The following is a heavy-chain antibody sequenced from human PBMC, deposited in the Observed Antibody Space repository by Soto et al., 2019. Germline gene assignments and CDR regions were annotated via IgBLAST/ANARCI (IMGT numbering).Heavy chain of an antibody. V-gene: IGHV3-48*02. Sequence: GGSLRLSCAASGFTFNSYGMHWVRQAPGKGLEWVAYITSDATTISYADSVQGRLTISRDNAKNSLYLQMNSLRDEDTAVYYCARDTGYSFDYWGQGTLVTVSS. D-gene: IGHD5-18*01. J-gene: IGHJ4*02. CDR3: ARDTGYSFDY. CDR2: ITSDATTI. CDR1: GFTFNSYG.